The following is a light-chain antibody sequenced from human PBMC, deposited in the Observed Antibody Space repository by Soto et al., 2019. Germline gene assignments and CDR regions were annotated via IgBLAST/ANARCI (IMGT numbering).Light chain of an antibody. CDR3: AAWDESLNGVV. Sequence: QSVLTQPPSVSEAPRQRVTISCSGSSSNIGNNAVNWYQQLPGKAPKLLIYYDDLLPSGVSERFSGSKSGTAASLAISGLQSEHEADYYCAAWDESLNGVVFGGGTKLTVL. J-gene: IGLJ2*01. V-gene: IGLV1-36*01. CDR2: YDD. CDR1: SSNIGNNA.